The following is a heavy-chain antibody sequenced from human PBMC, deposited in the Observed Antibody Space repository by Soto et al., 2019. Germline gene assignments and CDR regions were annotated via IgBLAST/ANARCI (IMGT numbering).Heavy chain of an antibody. V-gene: IGHV3-21*01. J-gene: IGHJ1*01. CDR2: ISSSSSYI. CDR1: GFTFSSYA. D-gene: IGHD6-19*01. Sequence: PGGSLGLSCAASGFTFSSYAMHWVRQAPGKGLEWVSAISSSSSYIYYADSVKGRFTISRDDAKNSLYLQMNSLRAEDTAVYYCARGAVAGAFQRWGQGTLVTVSS. CDR3: ARGAVAGAFQR.